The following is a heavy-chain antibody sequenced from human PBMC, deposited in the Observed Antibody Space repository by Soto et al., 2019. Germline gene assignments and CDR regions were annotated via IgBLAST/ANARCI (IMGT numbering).Heavy chain of an antibody. V-gene: IGHV3-33*01. D-gene: IGHD5-18*01. CDR1: GFTFSSYG. CDR3: ARGGDTAMVHIDY. Sequence: ESGGGVVQPGRSLRLSCAASGFTFSSYGMHWVRQAPGKGLEWVAVIWYDGSNKYYADSVKGRFTISRDNSKNTLYLQMNSLRAEDTAVYYCARGGDTAMVHIDYWGQGTLVTVSS. CDR2: IWYDGSNK. J-gene: IGHJ4*02.